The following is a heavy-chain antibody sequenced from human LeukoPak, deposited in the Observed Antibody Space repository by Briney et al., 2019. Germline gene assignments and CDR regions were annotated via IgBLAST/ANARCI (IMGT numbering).Heavy chain of an antibody. CDR1: GYTFTSYD. Sequence: ASVKVSCKASGYTFTSYDINWVRRATGQGLEWMGWMNPNSGNTGYAQKFQGRVTITRNTSISTAYMELSSLRSEDTAVYYCARGPPSQRYYYDSSGYCLNYWGQGTLVTVSS. CDR2: MNPNSGNT. J-gene: IGHJ4*02. V-gene: IGHV1-8*03. CDR3: ARGPPSQRYYYDSSGYCLNY. D-gene: IGHD3-22*01.